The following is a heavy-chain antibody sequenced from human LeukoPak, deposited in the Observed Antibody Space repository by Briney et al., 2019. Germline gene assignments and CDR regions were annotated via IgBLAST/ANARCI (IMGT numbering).Heavy chain of an antibody. CDR2: ISWNSGSI. CDR1: GFTFDDYA. D-gene: IGHD3-22*01. Sequence: GRSLRLSCAASGFTFDDYAMHWVRQAPGKGLEWVSGISWNSGSIGYADSVKGRFTISRDNAKNSLYLQMNSLRAEDTALYYCAKDMHYYDSSGYYDYWGQGALVTVSS. V-gene: IGHV3-9*01. J-gene: IGHJ4*02. CDR3: AKDMHYYDSSGYYDY.